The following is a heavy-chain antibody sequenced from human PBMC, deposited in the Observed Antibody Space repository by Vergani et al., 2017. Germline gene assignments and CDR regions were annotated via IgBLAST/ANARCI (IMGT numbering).Heavy chain of an antibody. CDR3: AKELCMVRGLRPPLGV. Sequence: EVQLLESGGGLVQPGGSLRLSCAASGFPFSSYAMSWVRQAPGKGLEWVPAISGSGGSTYYADAVKGRFTSSRDNSKNTLYLQMNSLRAEATAVYYCAKELCMVRGLRPPLGVWGQGTTVTVSS. V-gene: IGHV3-23*01. D-gene: IGHD3-10*01. CDR1: GFPFSSYA. CDR2: ISGSGGST. J-gene: IGHJ6*02.